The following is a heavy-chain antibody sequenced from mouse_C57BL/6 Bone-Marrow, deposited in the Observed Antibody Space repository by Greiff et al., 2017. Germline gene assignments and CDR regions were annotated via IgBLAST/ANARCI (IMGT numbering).Heavy chain of an antibody. D-gene: IGHD1-1*01. V-gene: IGHV14-2*01. Sequence: EVQLKESGAELVKPGASVKLSCTASGFNIKDYYMHWVKQRTEQGLEWIGRIDPEDGETKYAPKFQGKATITADTSSNTAYLQLSSLTSEDTAVYYCARSVITTVVAYFWYFDVWGTGTTVTVSS. J-gene: IGHJ1*03. CDR2: IDPEDGET. CDR1: GFNIKDYY. CDR3: ARSVITTVVAYFWYFDV.